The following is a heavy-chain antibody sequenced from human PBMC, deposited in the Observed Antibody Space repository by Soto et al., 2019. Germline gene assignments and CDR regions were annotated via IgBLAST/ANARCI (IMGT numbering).Heavy chain of an antibody. Sequence: SETLSLTCTVSGGSISSSSYYWGWIRQPPGKGLEWIGYIYYSGSTNYNPSLKSRVTISVDTSKNQFSLKLSSVTAADTAVYYCARAYDFWSGYVFDYWGQGTLVTVSS. CDR1: GGSISSSSYY. CDR3: ARAYDFWSGYVFDY. V-gene: IGHV4-61*05. D-gene: IGHD3-3*01. J-gene: IGHJ4*02. CDR2: IYYSGST.